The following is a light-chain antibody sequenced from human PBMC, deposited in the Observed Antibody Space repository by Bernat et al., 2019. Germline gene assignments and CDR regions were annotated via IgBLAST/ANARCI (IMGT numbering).Light chain of an antibody. CDR3: QQRTSWPLT. CDR2: DAS. J-gene: IGKJ4*01. Sequence: EIVLTQSPATLSLSPGERATLSCRASQSVISWLAWYQQKPGQAPRLLIYDASNRATGIPDRFSGSGSGTDFTLTISSLEPEDFSVYYCQQRTSWPLTFGGGTKVEIK. V-gene: IGKV3-11*01. CDR1: QSVISW.